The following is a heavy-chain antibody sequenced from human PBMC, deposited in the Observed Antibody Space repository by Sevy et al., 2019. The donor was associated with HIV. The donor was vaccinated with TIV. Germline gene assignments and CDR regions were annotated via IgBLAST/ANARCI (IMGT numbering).Heavy chain of an antibody. J-gene: IGHJ6*03. CDR1: GDTISDYH. CDR2: MFGSGRT. V-gene: IGHV4-4*07. CDR3: ARGGEMIRGVIGSEYAFFHMDV. Sequence: LSETLSLTCSVSGDTISDYHWTWLRQPAGKGLEWIGHMFGSGRTHLNPSLKTRVTMSVDRSQNRFSLKLTYVTAADTAVYYCARGGEMIRGVIGSEYAFFHMDVWRTGTTVTVSS. D-gene: IGHD3-10*01.